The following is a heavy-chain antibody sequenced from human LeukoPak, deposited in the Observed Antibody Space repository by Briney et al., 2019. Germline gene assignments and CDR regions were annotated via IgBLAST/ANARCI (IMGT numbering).Heavy chain of an antibody. D-gene: IGHD2-2*01. CDR2: IYYSGST. J-gene: IGHJ3*02. Sequence: SETLSLTCTVSGGSISSYYWSWIRQPPGKGLEWIGYIYYSGSTNYNPSLKSRVTISVDTSKNQFSLKLSSVTAADTAVYYCARSRLGYCSSTSCDDAFDIWGQGTMVTVSS. CDR1: GGSISSYY. V-gene: IGHV4-59*01. CDR3: ARSRLGYCSSTSCDDAFDI.